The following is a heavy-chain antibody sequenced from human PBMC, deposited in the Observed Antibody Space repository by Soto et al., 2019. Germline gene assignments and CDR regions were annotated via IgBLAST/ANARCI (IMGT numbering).Heavy chain of an antibody. Sequence: HPGGSLRLSCAASGFTFSSYGMHWVRQAPGKGLEWVAVIWYDGSNKYYADSVKGRFTISRDNSKNTLYLQMNSLRAEDTAVYYCARGDAAYSYGYHPPSSWGQGXLVTVSS. D-gene: IGHD5-18*01. J-gene: IGHJ4*02. CDR2: IWYDGSNK. CDR1: GFTFSSYG. CDR3: ARGDAAYSYGYHPPSS. V-gene: IGHV3-33*01.